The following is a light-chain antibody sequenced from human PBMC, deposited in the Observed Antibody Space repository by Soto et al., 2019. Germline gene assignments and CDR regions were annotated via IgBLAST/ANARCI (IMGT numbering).Light chain of an antibody. CDR2: DAS. CDR1: QSVSSSY. CDR3: QQYSSYPRT. Sequence: EFVLTQSPATLSLSPGERATLSCRASQSVSSSYLAWYQQKPGQAPRLLIYDASSRATGIPDRFSGSGSGTDFTLTISSLESEDFAVYYCQQYSSYPRTFGGGTKVDIK. J-gene: IGKJ4*01. V-gene: IGKV3-20*01.